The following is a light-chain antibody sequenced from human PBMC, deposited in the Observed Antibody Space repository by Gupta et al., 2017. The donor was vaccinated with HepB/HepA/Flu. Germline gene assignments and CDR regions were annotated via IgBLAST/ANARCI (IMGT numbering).Light chain of an antibody. CDR3: QNYNSVPFT. V-gene: IGKV1-27*01. J-gene: IGKJ3*01. CDR2: AAS. Sequence: DIQMTQSQSSLSASVGDRVTITCRASHDIGTYLAWYRQKPGKVTEVLIFAASTLQSGVPSRFSGSGSGTDFTLTIINLQPDDLATYYCQNYNSVPFTFGPGTTVDLK. CDR1: HDIGTY.